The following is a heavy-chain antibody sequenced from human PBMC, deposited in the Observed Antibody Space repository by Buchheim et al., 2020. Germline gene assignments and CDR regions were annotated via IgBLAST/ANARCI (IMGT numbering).Heavy chain of an antibody. CDR3: ARDRGAAAGTSPGY. CDR2: INPSGAGT. CDR1: GYTFTSYY. Sequence: QVQLVQSGAEVKKPGASVKVSCKASGYTFTSYYVHWVRQAPGQGLEWMGIINPSGAGTSYSQKFQGSVTMTRDTSTSTVYMELSSLRSEDTAVYYCARDRGAAAGTSPGYWGQGTL. V-gene: IGHV1-46*01. D-gene: IGHD6-13*01. J-gene: IGHJ4*02.